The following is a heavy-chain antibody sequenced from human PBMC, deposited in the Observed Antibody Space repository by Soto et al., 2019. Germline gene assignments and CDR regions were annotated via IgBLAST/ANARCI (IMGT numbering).Heavy chain of an antibody. D-gene: IGHD2-21*02. V-gene: IGHV4-39*01. CDR2: IYYSGST. CDR3: ARLTRYCGGDCYFFDY. Sequence: QLQLQESGPGLVKPSETLSLTCTVSGGSISSSSYYWGWIRQPPGKGLEWIGSIYYSGSTYYNPSLKSRVTISVDTSKNQFSLKLSSVTAADTAVYYCARLTRYCGGDCYFFDYWGQGTLVTVSS. J-gene: IGHJ4*02. CDR1: GGSISSSSYY.